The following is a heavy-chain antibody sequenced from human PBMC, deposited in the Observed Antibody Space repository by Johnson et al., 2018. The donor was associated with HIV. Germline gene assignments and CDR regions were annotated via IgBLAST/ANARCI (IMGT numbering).Heavy chain of an antibody. Sequence: VQLVESGGGLVQPGGSLRLSCGASAFTFSSYVMHWVRQAPGKGLEWVSYISRSGSTITYADSVKGRFTISRDNTKNSLYLQMNSLSAEDTALYYCAKDMQLYPLSDAFDIWGQGTMVTVSS. CDR3: AKDMQLYPLSDAFDI. V-gene: IGHV3-48*04. CDR1: AFTFSSYV. D-gene: IGHD1-1*01. CDR2: ISRSGSTI. J-gene: IGHJ3*02.